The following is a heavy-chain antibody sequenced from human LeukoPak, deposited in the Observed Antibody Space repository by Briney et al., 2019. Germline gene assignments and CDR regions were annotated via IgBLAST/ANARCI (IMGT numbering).Heavy chain of an antibody. Sequence: GGSLRLSCAPSGXTFSDHYVSWIRQAPGKGLEWVSYISSRSSYTNYADSVKGRFTISRDNAKNSLYLQMNSLRDEDTAVYYCARGTYYYDSSGYPWVYWGQGTLVTVSS. J-gene: IGHJ4*02. D-gene: IGHD3-22*01. CDR3: ARGTYYYDSSGYPWVY. CDR1: GXTFSDHY. CDR2: ISSRSSYT. V-gene: IGHV3-11*06.